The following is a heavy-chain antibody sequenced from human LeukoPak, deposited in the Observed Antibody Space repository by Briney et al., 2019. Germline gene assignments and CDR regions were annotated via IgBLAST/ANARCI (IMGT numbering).Heavy chain of an antibody. CDR1: GFTFSSYE. CDR3: AKAPVTSCRGAYCYPFDY. J-gene: IGHJ4*02. Sequence: GGSLRLSCAASGFTFSSYEMNWVRQAPGKGLEWVSYISSSGSTIYYADSVKGRFTISRDNAKNSLYLQMNSLRAEDTAVYYCAKAPVTSCRGAYCYPFDYWGQGTLVTVSS. D-gene: IGHD2-21*01. V-gene: IGHV3-48*03. CDR2: ISSSGSTI.